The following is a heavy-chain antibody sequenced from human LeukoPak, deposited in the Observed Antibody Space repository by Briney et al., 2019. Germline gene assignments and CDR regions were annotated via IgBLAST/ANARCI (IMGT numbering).Heavy chain of an antibody. J-gene: IGHJ4*02. V-gene: IGHV3-21*01. CDR2: ISSSSSYI. Sequence: GGSLRLSCAASGFTFSSYGMSWVRQAPGKGLEWVSSISSSSSYIYYADSVKGRFTISKDNAKNSLYLQMNSLRAEDTAVYYCARDCIQLWLTPFDYWGQGTLVTVSS. CDR3: ARDCIQLWLTPFDY. CDR1: GFTFSSYG. D-gene: IGHD5-18*01.